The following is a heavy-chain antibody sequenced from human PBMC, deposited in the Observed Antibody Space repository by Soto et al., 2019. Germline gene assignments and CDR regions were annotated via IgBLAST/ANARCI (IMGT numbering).Heavy chain of an antibody. CDR3: ARVRERDYYYYYMDV. CDR1: GYTFTGYY. V-gene: IGHV1-69*02. CDR2: IIPILGIA. J-gene: IGHJ6*03. Sequence: SVKVSCKASGYTFTGYYMHWVRQAPGQGLEWMGRIIPILGIANYAQKFQGRVTITADKSTSTAYMELSSLRSEDTAVYYCARVRERDYYYYYMDVWGKGTTVTVSS.